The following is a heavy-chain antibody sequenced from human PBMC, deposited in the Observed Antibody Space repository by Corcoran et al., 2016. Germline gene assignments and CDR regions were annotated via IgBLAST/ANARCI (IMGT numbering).Heavy chain of an antibody. D-gene: IGHD3-10*01. J-gene: IGHJ4*02. CDR3: GTYGTVPRNYFNY. CDR2: VKGKADGGTT. V-gene: IGHV3-15*07. CDR1: GFTFSNAW. Sequence: EVQLVESGGGLVKPGGSLRLSCASSGFTFSNAWMNWVRQAPGKGLEWVGRVKGKADGGTTDYAAPVKGRFTILRDDSKSTLYLQMNRLKTEDTAVYYCGTYGTVPRNYFNYWGQGALVTVSS.